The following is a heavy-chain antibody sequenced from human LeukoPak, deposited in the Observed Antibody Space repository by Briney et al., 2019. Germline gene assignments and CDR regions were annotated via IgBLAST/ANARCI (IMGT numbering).Heavy chain of an antibody. CDR2: ISSNGGST. V-gene: IGHV3-64D*06. D-gene: IGHD3-10*01. J-gene: IGHJ4*02. Sequence: PGGSLRLSCSASGSTFSRYAMHWVRQAPGKGLEYVSAISSNGGSTYYADSVKGRFTISRDNSRNTLHLQMSSLRVEDTAVYYCVKDSSTGSYFDYWGQGTLVTVSS. CDR3: VKDSSTGSYFDY. CDR1: GSTFSRYA.